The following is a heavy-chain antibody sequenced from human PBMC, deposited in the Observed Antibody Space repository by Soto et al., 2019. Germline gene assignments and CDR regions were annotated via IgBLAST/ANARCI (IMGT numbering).Heavy chain of an antibody. CDR3: TTNDAFDI. Sequence: GGSLRLSCAASGFIFSNVWMSWVRQAPGKGLEWVGRIKNKGDGSVKEYAATVSGRFIISRDDSENTVYLQMSSLKIEDTAVYYCTTNDAFDIWGQGTMVTVSS. V-gene: IGHV3-15*01. J-gene: IGHJ3*02. CDR2: IKNKGDGSVK. CDR1: GFIFSNVW.